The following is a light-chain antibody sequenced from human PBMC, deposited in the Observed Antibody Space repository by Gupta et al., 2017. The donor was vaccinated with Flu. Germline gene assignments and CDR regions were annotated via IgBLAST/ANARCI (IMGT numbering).Light chain of an antibody. CDR2: DND. J-gene: IGLJ3*02. V-gene: IGLV1-51*01. CDR3: GTWDGRLYVVV. CDR1: TSRIGTNY. Sequence: VTISCSGLTSRIGTNYVCWYQHFPGTAPKLLLYDNDVRPSGIPDRFSGSKSGTSASLAISVLQTADEADYYCGTWDGRLYVVVFGGGTK.